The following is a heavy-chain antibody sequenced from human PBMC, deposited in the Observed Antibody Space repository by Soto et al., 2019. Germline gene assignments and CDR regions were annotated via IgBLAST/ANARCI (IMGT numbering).Heavy chain of an antibody. J-gene: IGHJ4*02. D-gene: IGHD6-6*01. CDR1: GGSISIGDYY. CDR2: IYYSGST. V-gene: IGHV4-30-4*01. Sequence: PSECLSLTCTVSGGSISIGDYYWIWIRQPPGKGLEWIGYIYYSGSTYYNPSLKSRVTISVDTSKNQFSLKLSSVTAADTAVYYCARELIYSSSSASDYWGQVTLVTVSS. CDR3: ARELIYSSSSASDY.